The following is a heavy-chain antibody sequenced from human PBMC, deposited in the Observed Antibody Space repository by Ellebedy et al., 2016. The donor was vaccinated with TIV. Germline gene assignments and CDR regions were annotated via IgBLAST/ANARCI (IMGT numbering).Heavy chain of an antibody. J-gene: IGHJ6*03. CDR2: IIPILGIA. D-gene: IGHD3-3*01. CDR3: ARGPYDFATYYYYYMDV. Sequence: SVKVSXXASGYTFTSYGISWVRQAPGQGLEWMGRIIPILGIANYAQKFQGRVTITADESTSTAYMELSSLRSEDTAVYYCARGPYDFATYYYYYMDVWGKGTTVTVSS. CDR1: GYTFTSYG. V-gene: IGHV1-69*04.